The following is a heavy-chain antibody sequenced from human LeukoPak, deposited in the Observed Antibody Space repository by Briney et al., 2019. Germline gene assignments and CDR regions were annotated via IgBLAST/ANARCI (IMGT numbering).Heavy chain of an antibody. CDR3: ARGDTPMLWNY. J-gene: IGHJ4*02. D-gene: IGHD5-18*01. Sequence: GGSLRLSCAASGFTFSSYWMHWVRQAPGKGLVWVSRINSDGSSTSYADSVKGRFTISRDNAKNTLYLQMNSLRAEDTAAYYCARGDTPMLWNYWGQGALVTVSS. CDR2: INSDGSST. CDR1: GFTFSSYW. V-gene: IGHV3-74*01.